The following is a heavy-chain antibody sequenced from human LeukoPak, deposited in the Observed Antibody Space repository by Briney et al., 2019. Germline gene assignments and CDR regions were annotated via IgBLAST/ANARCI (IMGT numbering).Heavy chain of an antibody. J-gene: IGHJ4*02. D-gene: IGHD6-13*01. V-gene: IGHV1-8*01. CDR1: EYTFTSYD. CDR3: ASRLAAAGTMVDY. CDR2: MNPNSGNT. Sequence: ASVKVSCKASEYTFTSYDINWVRQATGQGLEWMGWMNPNSGNTVYAQKFQGRVTMTRDTSISTAYMELSSLRSEDTAVYYCASRLAAAGTMVDYWGQGTLVTVSS.